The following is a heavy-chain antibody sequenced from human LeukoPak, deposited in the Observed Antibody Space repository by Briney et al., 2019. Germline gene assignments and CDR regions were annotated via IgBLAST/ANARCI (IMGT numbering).Heavy chain of an antibody. Sequence: GGSLRLSCAASGFTFSNYAMSWVRQAPGKGLEWVSSIRGSDSDIYYTDSVKGRFTISTDNSKTTLYLQMNSLRADDTAVYYCSKDGRSSTPGYWGQGTLVTVSS. CDR3: SKDGRSSTPGY. CDR2: IRGSDSDI. D-gene: IGHD2-2*01. V-gene: IGHV3-23*01. J-gene: IGHJ4*02. CDR1: GFTFSNYA.